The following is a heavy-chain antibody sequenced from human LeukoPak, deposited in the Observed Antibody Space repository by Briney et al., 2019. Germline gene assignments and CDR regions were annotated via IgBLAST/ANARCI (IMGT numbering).Heavy chain of an antibody. Sequence: ASVKVSCKASGYTSTGYYMHWVRQAPGQGLEWMGWINPNSGGTNYAQKFQGRVTMTRDTSISTAYMELSRLRSDDTAVYYCARTKGLSSGWISFDYWGQGTLVTVSS. V-gene: IGHV1-2*02. CDR2: INPNSGGT. CDR3: ARTKGLSSGWISFDY. D-gene: IGHD6-19*01. CDR1: GYTSTGYY. J-gene: IGHJ4*02.